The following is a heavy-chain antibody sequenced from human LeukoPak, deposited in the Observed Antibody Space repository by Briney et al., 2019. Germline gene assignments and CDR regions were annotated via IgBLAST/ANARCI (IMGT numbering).Heavy chain of an antibody. Sequence: PSETLSLTCTVSGDSISSSNYFWGWIRQSPGKGLEWIGSVSHSGSTYYSPSLKSRVTISVDTSKIQFSLNLSSVTAADTAVYYCARRPVGNIGPKDAFDIWGQGTMVTVSS. D-gene: IGHD1-26*01. J-gene: IGHJ3*02. V-gene: IGHV4-39*01. CDR2: VSHSGST. CDR3: ARRPVGNIGPKDAFDI. CDR1: GDSISSSNYF.